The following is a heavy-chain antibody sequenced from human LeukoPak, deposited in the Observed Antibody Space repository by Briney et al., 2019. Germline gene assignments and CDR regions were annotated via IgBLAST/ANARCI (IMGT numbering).Heavy chain of an antibody. D-gene: IGHD1-14*01. V-gene: IGHV4-34*01. Sequence: SETLSLTCAVYGGSFSGYYWSWIRQPPGKGLEWIGEINHSGSTNYNPSLKSRVTISVDTSKNQFSLKLTSVTAADTAVYYCARAPEYGLYYFDYWGQGTLVTVSS. J-gene: IGHJ4*02. CDR1: GGSFSGYY. CDR2: INHSGST. CDR3: ARAPEYGLYYFDY.